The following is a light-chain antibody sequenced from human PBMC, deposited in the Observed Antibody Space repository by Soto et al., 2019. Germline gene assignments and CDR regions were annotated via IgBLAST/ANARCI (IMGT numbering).Light chain of an antibody. V-gene: IGKV1-27*01. CDR3: HKYSSAPFT. CDR2: AAS. CDR1: QGITNY. J-gene: IGKJ3*01. Sequence: DIQMTQSPSSPSASVGDRVTITCRASQGITNYVAWYQQKPGTVPKLLIYAASTLQSGVPSRFSGSGFGTDFTLTISSLQPEDVATYYCHKYSSAPFTFGPGTKVDIK.